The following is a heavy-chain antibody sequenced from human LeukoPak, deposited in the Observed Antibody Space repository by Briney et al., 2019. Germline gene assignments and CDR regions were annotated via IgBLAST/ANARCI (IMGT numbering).Heavy chain of an antibody. J-gene: IGHJ4*02. Sequence: PGGSLRLSCAASGFTFSSYWMHWVRQAPGKGLVWVSRINSDGSSTSYADSVKGRFTISRDNAKNSLYLQMNSLRAEDTAVYYCARGGSWYQYYFDYWGQGTLVTVSS. CDR1: GFTFSSYW. V-gene: IGHV3-74*01. D-gene: IGHD6-13*01. CDR2: INSDGSST. CDR3: ARGGSWYQYYFDY.